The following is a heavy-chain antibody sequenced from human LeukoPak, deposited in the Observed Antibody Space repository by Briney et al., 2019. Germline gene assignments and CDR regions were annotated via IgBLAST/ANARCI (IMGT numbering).Heavy chain of an antibody. J-gene: IGHJ4*02. CDR1: GGSISSSGHY. Sequence: SETLSLTCTVSGGSISSSGHYWGPIRQPPGKGLEWIGSLHYSGSAYHNPSLKSRITISADTSKNQFSLKLSSVAAADTAVYYCARHGSYGSGSYHYLDYWGQGTQVTVSS. CDR2: LHYSGSA. V-gene: IGHV4-39*01. D-gene: IGHD3-10*01. CDR3: ARHGSYGSGSYHYLDY.